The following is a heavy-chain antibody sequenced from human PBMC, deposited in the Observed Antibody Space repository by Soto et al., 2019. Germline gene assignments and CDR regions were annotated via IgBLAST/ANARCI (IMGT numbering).Heavy chain of an antibody. CDR2: IIRVFDKA. J-gene: IGHJ3*01. CDR1: GGSFGSSA. CDR3: ARLRSDCSDAFDL. V-gene: IGHV1-69*01. Sequence: QVQLVQSGADVKKPGSSVKVSCKTSGGSFGSSAISWVRQSPAQGLEWMGEIIRVFDKANYAQNFLGRLTITAVDLTGTGFMELSSLRSEDTAVYFCARLRSDCSDAFDLWYLGTFVTVSS. D-gene: IGHD2-15*01.